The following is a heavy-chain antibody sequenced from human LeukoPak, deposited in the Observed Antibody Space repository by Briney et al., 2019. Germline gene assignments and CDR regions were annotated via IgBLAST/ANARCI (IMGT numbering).Heavy chain of an antibody. Sequence: SETLSLTCTVSGDSVSSTNYYWGWIRQPPGRGLEWIASIRYSESAYNSPSLKSRATISVDTSKNQFSLRLRSLTATDTAVYYCATQDSSHYWGQGTLVTVSS. CDR3: ATQDSSHY. D-gene: IGHD3-22*01. J-gene: IGHJ4*02. V-gene: IGHV4-39*01. CDR2: IRYSESA. CDR1: GDSVSSTNYY.